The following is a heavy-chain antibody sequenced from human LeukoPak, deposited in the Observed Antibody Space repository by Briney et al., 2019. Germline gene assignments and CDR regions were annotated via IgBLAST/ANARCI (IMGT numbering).Heavy chain of an antibody. D-gene: IGHD2-21*02. J-gene: IGHJ4*02. CDR2: INPNSGGT. CDR1: GYTFTGYY. Sequence: ASVKVSCKASGYTFTGYYMHWVRQAPGQVLEWMGWINPNSGGTNYAQKFQGRVTMTRDTSISTAYMELSRLRSDDTAVYYCARVNGDDCGGDCPPGYWGQGTLVTVSS. V-gene: IGHV1-2*02. CDR3: ARVNGDDCGGDCPPGY.